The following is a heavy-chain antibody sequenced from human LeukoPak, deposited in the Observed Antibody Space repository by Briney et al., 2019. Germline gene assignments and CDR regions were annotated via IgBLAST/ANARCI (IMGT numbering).Heavy chain of an antibody. D-gene: IGHD3-10*01. CDR3: AKRSPMVRGVNQGPFDY. V-gene: IGHV3-21*04. CDR2: ISSSSSYI. Sequence: GGSLRLSCAASGFTFSSYSMNWVRQAPGKGLEWVSSISSSSSYIYYADSVKGRFTISRDNSKNTLYLQMNSLRAEDTAVYYCAKRSPMVRGVNQGPFDYWGQGTLVTVSS. CDR1: GFTFSSYS. J-gene: IGHJ4*02.